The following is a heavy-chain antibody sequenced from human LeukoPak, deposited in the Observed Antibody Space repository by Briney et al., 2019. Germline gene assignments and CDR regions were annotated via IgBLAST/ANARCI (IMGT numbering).Heavy chain of an antibody. V-gene: IGHV1-69*13. Sequence: SVKVSCKASGGTFSSYAISWVRQAPGQGLEWMGGIIPIFGTANYAQKFLGRVTITADESTSTAYMELSSLRSEDTAVYYCASPGGHYYGSGSYYKFDYWGQGTLVTVSS. CDR3: ASPGGHYYGSGSYYKFDY. D-gene: IGHD3-10*01. J-gene: IGHJ4*02. CDR1: GGTFSSYA. CDR2: IIPIFGTA.